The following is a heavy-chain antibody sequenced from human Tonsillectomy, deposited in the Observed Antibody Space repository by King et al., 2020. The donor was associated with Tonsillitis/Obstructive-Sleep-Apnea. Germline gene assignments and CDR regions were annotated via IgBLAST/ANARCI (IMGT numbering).Heavy chain of an antibody. CDR3: ARCRRDIAGSFYYFQYMDV. D-gene: IGHD2-15*01. CDR1: GGSFSDYY. J-gene: IGHJ6*03. Sequence: VQLQQWGAGLLKPSETLSLTCAVYGGSFSDYYWNWIRQPPGKGLEWVGEINHSGSTNYNPSLRSRVTISVDTSKNQLSLRLTSVTVADTAMYYCARCRRDIAGSFYYFQYMDVWGKGTTVTVSS. CDR2: INHSGST. V-gene: IGHV4-34*01.